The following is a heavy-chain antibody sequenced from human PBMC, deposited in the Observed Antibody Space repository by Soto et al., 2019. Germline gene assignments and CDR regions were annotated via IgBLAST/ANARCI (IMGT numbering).Heavy chain of an antibody. D-gene: IGHD1-26*01. CDR2: IIPIFGTA. CDR1: GGTFSSYA. J-gene: IGHJ4*02. CDR3: ARGGTRGSYLDY. Sequence: SVKVSCKASGGTFSSYAISWVRQAPGQGLEWMGGIIPIFGTANYAQKFQGRVTITADESTSTAYMELSSLRSKDTAVYYCARGGTRGSYLDYWGQGTLVTVSS. V-gene: IGHV1-69*13.